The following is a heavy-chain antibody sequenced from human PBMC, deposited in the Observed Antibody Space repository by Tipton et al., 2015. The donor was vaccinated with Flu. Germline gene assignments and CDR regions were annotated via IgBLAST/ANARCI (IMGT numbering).Heavy chain of an antibody. CDR3: ARGAYDFWSGYPTHYFDY. Sequence: TLSLTCTVSGGSISSGGYYWSWIRQHPGKGLEWIGYIYYSGSTYYNPSLESRVTISVDTSKNQFSLKLSSVTAADTAVYYCARGAYDFWSGYPTHYFDYWGQGTLVTVSS. J-gene: IGHJ4*02. CDR2: IYYSGST. D-gene: IGHD3-3*01. CDR1: GGSISSGGYY. V-gene: IGHV4-31*03.